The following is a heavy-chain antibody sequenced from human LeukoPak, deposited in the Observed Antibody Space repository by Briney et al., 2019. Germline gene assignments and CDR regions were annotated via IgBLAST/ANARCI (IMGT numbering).Heavy chain of an antibody. J-gene: IGHJ3*02. CDR2: IIPIFGTA. V-gene: IGHV1-69*01. Sequence: ASVKVSCKASGGTFSSYAISWVRQAPGQGREWMGGIIPIFGTANYAQKFQGRVTITADESTSTAYMELSSLRSEDTAVYYCARIRGYYDFWSGYTDAFDIWGQGTLVTVSS. D-gene: IGHD3-3*01. CDR1: GGTFSSYA. CDR3: ARIRGYYDFWSGYTDAFDI.